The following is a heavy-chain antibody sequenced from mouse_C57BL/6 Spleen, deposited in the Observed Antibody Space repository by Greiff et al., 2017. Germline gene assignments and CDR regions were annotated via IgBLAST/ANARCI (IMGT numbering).Heavy chain of an antibody. CDR2: IDPEDGDT. V-gene: IGHV14-1*01. D-gene: IGHD3-3*01. J-gene: IGHJ2*01. Sequence: VHVKQSGAELVRPGASVKLSCTASGFNIKDYYMHWVKQRPEQGLEWIGRIDPEDGDTEYAPKFQGKATMTADTSSNTAYLQLSSLTSEDTAVYYCTFYPDRYYFDYWGQGTTLTVSS. CDR3: TFYPDRYYFDY. CDR1: GFNIKDYY.